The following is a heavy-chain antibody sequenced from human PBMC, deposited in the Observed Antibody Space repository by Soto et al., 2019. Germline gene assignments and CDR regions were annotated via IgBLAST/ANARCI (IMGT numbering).Heavy chain of an antibody. J-gene: IGHJ4*02. CDR3: ANLVPASASNF. D-gene: IGHD2-2*01. CDR2: ISSSTSTYI. Sequence: GGFLRLSCAASGFTFSSYSMNWVRQAPGKGLEWVSYISSSTSTYIYYADSVKGRFTIPRDNAKNSLYLQMNSLRAEDTAVYYCANLVPASASNFWGQGTLVTVSS. V-gene: IGHV3-21*05. CDR1: GFTFSSYS.